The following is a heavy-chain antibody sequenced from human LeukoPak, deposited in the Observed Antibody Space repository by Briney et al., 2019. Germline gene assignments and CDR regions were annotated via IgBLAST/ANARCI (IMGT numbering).Heavy chain of an antibody. CDR2: ITINGGRT. J-gene: IGHJ4*02. V-gene: IGHV3-23*01. D-gene: IGHD6-19*01. CDR1: GFTFNNYA. CDR3: AKDRGSGWFGSDY. Sequence: PGGPLRLSCAASGFTFNNYAMNWVRQAPGKGLEWVSGITINGGRTYYADSVKGRFTISRDNSKNTLNLQMNSLRAEDTAVYYCAKDRGSGWFGSDYWGQGTLVTVSS.